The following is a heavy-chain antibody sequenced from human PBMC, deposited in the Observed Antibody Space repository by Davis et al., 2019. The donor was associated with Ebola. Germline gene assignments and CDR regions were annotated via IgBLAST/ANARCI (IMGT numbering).Heavy chain of an antibody. D-gene: IGHD1-26*01. J-gene: IGHJ1*01. Sequence: PSETLSLTCTVSGDSISSSSYYWNWIRQHPEKGLEWIGCIYYSGNTYYNPSLKSRVTMSLDTSKNQFSLNLNSVTAADTAVYYCASAVLTGGNYRHEYFQHWGQGTLVAVSS. V-gene: IGHV4-31*03. CDR1: GDSISSSSYY. CDR3: ASAVLTGGNYRHEYFQH. CDR2: IYYSGNT.